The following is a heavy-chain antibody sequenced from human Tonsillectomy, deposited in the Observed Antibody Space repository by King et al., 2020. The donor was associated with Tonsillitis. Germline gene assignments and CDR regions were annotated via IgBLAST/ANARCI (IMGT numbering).Heavy chain of an antibody. CDR3: AKGYDSSVCYSEYVDL. D-gene: IGHD3-22*01. V-gene: IGHV3-30*18. J-gene: IGHJ2*01. CDR2: ISYDGSKK. CDR1: GFTFSTYG. Sequence: VQLVQSGGGVVQPGKSLRLSCAASGFTFSTYGIHWVRQAPGKGLEWVAVISYDGSKKYYADSVKGRFTISRDNSKNTLYLQMNSLRAEDTAVYYCAKGYDSSVCYSEYVDLWGRGPLVTVSS.